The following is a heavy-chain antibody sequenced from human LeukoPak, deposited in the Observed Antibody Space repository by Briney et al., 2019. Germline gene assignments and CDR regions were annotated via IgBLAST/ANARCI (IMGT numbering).Heavy chain of an antibody. CDR2: IWYDGSNK. Sequence: GGSLRLSCAASGFTFSSYGMHRVRQAPGKGLEWVAVIWYDGSNKYYADSVKGRFTISRDNSKNTLYLQMNSLRAEDTAVYYCARDGDTAMVTMYFDYWGQGTLVTVSS. J-gene: IGHJ4*02. D-gene: IGHD5-18*01. CDR1: GFTFSSYG. V-gene: IGHV3-33*01. CDR3: ARDGDTAMVTMYFDY.